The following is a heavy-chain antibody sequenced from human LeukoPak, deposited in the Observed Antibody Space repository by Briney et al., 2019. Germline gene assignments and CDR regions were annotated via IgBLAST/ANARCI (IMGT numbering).Heavy chain of an antibody. CDR3: ARATVTNLNKRDY. J-gene: IGHJ4*02. CDR1: GFTFSSYA. CDR2: ISGSGGST. D-gene: IGHD4-11*01. Sequence: PGGSLRLSCAASGFTFSSYAMSWVRQALGKGLEWVSAISGSGGSTYYADSVKGRFTISRDNSKNTLYLQMNSLRAEDTAVYYCARATVTNLNKRDYWGQGTLVTVSS. V-gene: IGHV3-23*01.